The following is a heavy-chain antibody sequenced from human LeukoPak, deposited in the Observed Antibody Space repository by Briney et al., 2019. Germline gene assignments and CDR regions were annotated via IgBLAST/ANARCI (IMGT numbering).Heavy chain of an antibody. J-gene: IGHJ4*02. D-gene: IGHD1-20*01. CDR3: TTDAGMTSGFDY. V-gene: IGHV3-15*01. CDR1: GFTFSNAW. Sequence: GGSLRLSCAASGFTFSNAWMSWVRQAPGKGLEWVGRIKTKSEGGTTGYSAPVKGRFIISRDDSKNTLYLQMNSLKTEDTAVYYCTTDAGMTSGFDYWGPGTLVAVSS. CDR2: IKTKSEGGTT.